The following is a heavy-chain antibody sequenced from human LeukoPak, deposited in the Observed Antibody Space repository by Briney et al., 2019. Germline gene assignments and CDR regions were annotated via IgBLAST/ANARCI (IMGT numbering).Heavy chain of an antibody. D-gene: IGHD3-10*01. J-gene: IGHJ6*03. CDR2: INPNSGGT. CDR1: GYTFTGYY. CDR3: ARDGSNSGYYYYMDV. Sequence: ASVKVSCKASGYTFTGYYMHWVRQAPGQGLEWMGWINPNSGGTNYAQKFQGRVTMTRDTSISTAYMELSRLRSDDTAVYYCARDGSNSGYYYYMDVWGKGTTVTISS. V-gene: IGHV1-2*02.